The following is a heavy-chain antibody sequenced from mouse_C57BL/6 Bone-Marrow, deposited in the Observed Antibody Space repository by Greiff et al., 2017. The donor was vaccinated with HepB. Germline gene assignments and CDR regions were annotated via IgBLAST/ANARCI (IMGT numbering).Heavy chain of an antibody. V-gene: IGHV1-80*01. CDR1: GYAFSSYW. CDR3: ARSPYYCGRSYWYFDV. CDR2: IYPGDGDT. Sequence: VQLQQSGAELVKPGASVKISCKASGYAFSSYWMNWVKQRPGKGLEWIGQIYPGDGDTNYNGKFKGKATLTADKSSSTAYMQLSSLTSEDSAVYFCARSPYYCGRSYWYFDVWGTGTTVTVSS. J-gene: IGHJ1*03. D-gene: IGHD1-1*01.